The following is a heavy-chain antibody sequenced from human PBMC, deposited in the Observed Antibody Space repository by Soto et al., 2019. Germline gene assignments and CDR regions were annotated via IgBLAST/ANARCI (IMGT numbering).Heavy chain of an antibody. D-gene: IGHD3-22*01. V-gene: IGHV1-3*01. J-gene: IGHJ4*02. Sequence: GASVKVSCKASGYTFTTYAMHWVRQAPGQRFEWMGWINAGNGNTKYSQKFQGRVTITWDTSASTAYMELSSLRSEDTAVYYCAREYESSGYFFDDWGQGTLVTVSS. CDR2: INAGNGNT. CDR3: AREYESSGYFFDD. CDR1: GYTFTTYA.